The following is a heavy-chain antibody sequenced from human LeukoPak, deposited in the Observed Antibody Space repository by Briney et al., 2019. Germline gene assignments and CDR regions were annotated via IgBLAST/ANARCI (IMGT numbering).Heavy chain of an antibody. Sequence: SETLSLTCTASGGSISSHYWSWIRQPPGKGLEWIGYIYYSGSTNYNPSLKSRVTISVDTSRNQFSLKLSSVTAADTAVYYCASEAEYYYDSSGYFRGAPRGFDIWGQGTMVTVSS. J-gene: IGHJ3*02. CDR2: IYYSGST. CDR1: GGSISSHY. V-gene: IGHV4-59*11. D-gene: IGHD3-22*01. CDR3: ASEAEYYYDSSGYFRGAPRGFDI.